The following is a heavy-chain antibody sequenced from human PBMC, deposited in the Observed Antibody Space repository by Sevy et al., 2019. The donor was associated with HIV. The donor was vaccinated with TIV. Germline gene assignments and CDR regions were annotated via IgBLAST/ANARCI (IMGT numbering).Heavy chain of an antibody. CDR1: GYTFTSYY. CDR2: INPSGGST. V-gene: IGHV1-46*03. J-gene: IGHJ4*02. Sequence: ASVKVSCKASGYTFTSYYMHWVRQAPGQGLEWMGIINPSGGSTSYAQKFQGRVTMTRDTSMSTVYMELSSLRSEDTSGYYCARDSDKYYILTGYYPFDYLGQGTLVTVSS. D-gene: IGHD3-9*01. CDR3: ARDSDKYYILTGYYPFDY.